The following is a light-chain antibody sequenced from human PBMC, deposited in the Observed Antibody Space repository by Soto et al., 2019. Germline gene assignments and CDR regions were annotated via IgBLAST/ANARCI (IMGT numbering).Light chain of an antibody. CDR1: SSDVGSYNL. CDR3: CSYAGSSTPYV. Sequence: QSVLTQPASVSGSPGQSITISCTGTSSDVGSYNLVSWYQQHPGKAPKLMIYEVSKRPSGVSNRFSGSKSGNTASLTISGLQAEDEADYYCCSYAGSSTPYVFGNGTKATVL. V-gene: IGLV2-23*02. CDR2: EVS. J-gene: IGLJ1*01.